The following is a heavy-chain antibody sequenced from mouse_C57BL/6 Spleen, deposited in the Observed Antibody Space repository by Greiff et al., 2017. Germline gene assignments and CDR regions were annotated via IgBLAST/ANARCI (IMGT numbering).Heavy chain of an antibody. D-gene: IGHD1-1*01. Sequence: DVKLVESGGDLVKPGGSLKLSCAASGFTFSSYGMSWVRQTPDKRLEWVATISSGGSYTYYQDSVKGRFTISRDNAKNTLYLQMSSLKSEDTAMYYCARQGDYYAGFAYWGQGTLVTVSA. V-gene: IGHV5-6*02. CDR2: ISSGGSYT. CDR3: ARQGDYYAGFAY. CDR1: GFTFSSYG. J-gene: IGHJ3*01.